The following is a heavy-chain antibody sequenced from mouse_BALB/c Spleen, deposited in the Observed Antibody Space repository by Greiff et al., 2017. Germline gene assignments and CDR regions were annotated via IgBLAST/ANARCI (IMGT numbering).Heavy chain of an antibody. CDR2: ISTAGSYT. V-gene: IGHV5-9-3*01. CDR3: ARRTTFDY. D-gene: IGHD1-1*01. J-gene: IGHJ2*01. Sequence: EVQVVESGGGLVKSGGSLKLSCAASGFNFNSYAMSWVRQSPEKRLEWVASISTAGSYTYYPDSVKGRFTISRDNAKNTLYLQMSSLRSEDTAMYDCARRTTFDYWGQGTTLTVSS. CDR1: GFNFNSYA.